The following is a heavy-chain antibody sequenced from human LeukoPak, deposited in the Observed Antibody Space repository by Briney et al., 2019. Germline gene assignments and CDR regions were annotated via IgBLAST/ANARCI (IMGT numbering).Heavy chain of an antibody. D-gene: IGHD1-26*01. CDR1: GGSIRSYY. CDR3: ARAVRELRWAVYYFDY. J-gene: IGHJ4*02. Sequence: PSETLSLTCTVSGGSIRSYYWSWIRQPPGKGLEWIGYIYYRGSTNYNPSLKSRVTISGDTSKNQFSLKLSSVAAADTAVYYCARAVRELRWAVYYFDYWGQGTLVTVSS. V-gene: IGHV4-59*01. CDR2: IYYRGST.